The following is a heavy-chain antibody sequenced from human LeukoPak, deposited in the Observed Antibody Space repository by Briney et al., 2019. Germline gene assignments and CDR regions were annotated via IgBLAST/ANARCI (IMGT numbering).Heavy chain of an antibody. J-gene: IGHJ6*03. CDR2: IYYSGST. V-gene: IGHV4-39*07. CDR1: GGSISSSSYY. CDR3: ARESSYSSSWYRIRYMDV. D-gene: IGHD6-13*01. Sequence: SETLSLTCTVSGGSISSSSYYWGWIRQPPGKGLEWIGSIYYSGSTYYNPSLKSRVTISVDTSKNQFSLKLSSVTAADTAVYYCARESSYSSSWYRIRYMDVWGKGTTVTVSS.